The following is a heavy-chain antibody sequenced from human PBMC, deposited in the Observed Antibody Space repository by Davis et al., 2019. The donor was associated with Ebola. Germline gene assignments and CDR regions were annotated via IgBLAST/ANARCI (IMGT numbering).Heavy chain of an antibody. V-gene: IGHV4-34*01. Sequence: SQTLSLTCAVYGGSSSGYYWSWIRQPPGKGLEWIGEINHSGSTNYNPSLKSRVTISVDTSKNQFSLKLSSVTAADTAVYYCAREAYSSGWNAFDIWGQGTMVTVSS. CDR3: AREAYSSGWNAFDI. CDR1: GGSSSGYY. J-gene: IGHJ3*02. D-gene: IGHD6-19*01. CDR2: INHSGST.